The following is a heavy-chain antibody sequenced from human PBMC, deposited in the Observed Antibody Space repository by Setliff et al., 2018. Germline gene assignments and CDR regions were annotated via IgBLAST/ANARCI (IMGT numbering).Heavy chain of an antibody. Sequence: PSETLSLTCTVSGGSISSSSYYWGWIRQPPGKGLEWIGSIYYSGSTYCNPSLKSRVTISVDTSKNQFSLKLSSVTAADTAVYYCARVPSYGSGSYYYYYYGMDVWGQGTTVTVS. CDR2: IYYSGST. CDR3: ARVPSYGSGSYYYYYYGMDV. D-gene: IGHD3-10*01. J-gene: IGHJ6*02. CDR1: GGSISSSSYY. V-gene: IGHV4-39*07.